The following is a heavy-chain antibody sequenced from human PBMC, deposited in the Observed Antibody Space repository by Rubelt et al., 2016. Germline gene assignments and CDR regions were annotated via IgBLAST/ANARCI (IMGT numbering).Heavy chain of an antibody. CDR3: ARELVVSNYFDY. J-gene: IGHJ4*02. CDR2: VYYNGST. CDR1: GGSISSSGYC. V-gene: IGHV4-39*07. Sequence: QLQLQESGPGLVKPSETLPLTCTVSGGSISSSGYCWGWIRQPPGKGLEWIGNVYYNGSTYYNPSLRSRVTISVDTAKKQFSLKLTSMTAADTAVYYCARELVVSNYFDYWGQGTLVTVSS. D-gene: IGHD6-6*01.